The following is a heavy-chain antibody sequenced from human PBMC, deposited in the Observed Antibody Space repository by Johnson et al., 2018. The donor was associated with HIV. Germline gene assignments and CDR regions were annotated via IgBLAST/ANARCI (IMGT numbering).Heavy chain of an antibody. D-gene: IGHD1-26*01. Sequence: QVQLVESGGGLVKPGGSLRLSCAASGFTFSDYYMSWIRQAPGKGLEWVAFIRYDGSNKYYADSVKGRFTISRDNSKNTLYLQMNSLRAEDTAVYYCASAWGELDDAFDIWGQGTMVTVSS. CDR3: ASAWGELDDAFDI. J-gene: IGHJ3*02. CDR2: IRYDGSNK. V-gene: IGHV3-30*02. CDR1: GFTFSDYY.